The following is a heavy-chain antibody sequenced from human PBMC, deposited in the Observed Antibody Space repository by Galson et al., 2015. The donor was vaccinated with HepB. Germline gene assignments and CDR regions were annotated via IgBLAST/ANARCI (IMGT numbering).Heavy chain of an antibody. CDR3: ARDLVGLGMDV. CDR1: GFTVSNNY. D-gene: IGHD1-26*01. CDR2: IYSGGST. J-gene: IGHJ6*02. V-gene: IGHV3-53*01. Sequence: SLRLSCAASGFTVSNNYMSWVRQAPGKGLECVSLIYSGGSTYYAGSVKGRFTISRDNSKNTLYLQMNSLRAEDTAVYYCARDLVGLGMDVWGQGTTVTVSS.